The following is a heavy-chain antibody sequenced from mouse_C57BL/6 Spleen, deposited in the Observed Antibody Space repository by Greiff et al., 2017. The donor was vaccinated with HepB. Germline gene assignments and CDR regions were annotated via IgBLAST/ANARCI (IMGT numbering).Heavy chain of an antibody. Sequence: VQLQQSGPELVKPGASVKISCKASGYTFTDYYMNWVKQSHGKSLEWIGDINPNNGGTSYNQKFKGKATLTVDKSSSTAYMELRSLTSEDSAVYYCARGELLYYFDYWGQGTTLTVSS. CDR2: INPNNGGT. CDR3: ARGELLYYFDY. CDR1: GYTFTDYY. J-gene: IGHJ2*01. V-gene: IGHV1-26*01.